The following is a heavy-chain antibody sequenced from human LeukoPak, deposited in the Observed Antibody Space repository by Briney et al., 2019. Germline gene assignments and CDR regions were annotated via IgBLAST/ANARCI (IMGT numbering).Heavy chain of an antibody. CDR2: ISGSGGST. CDR1: GFTFSSYA. J-gene: IGHJ4*02. CDR3: AKDRTPYGDYEGY. D-gene: IGHD4-17*01. Sequence: GGSLRLSCAASGFTFSSYAMGWVRQAPGEGLEWVSAISGSGGSTYYADSVKGRFTISRDNSKNTLYLQMNSLRAEDTAVYYCAKDRTPYGDYEGYWGQGTLVTVSS. V-gene: IGHV3-23*01.